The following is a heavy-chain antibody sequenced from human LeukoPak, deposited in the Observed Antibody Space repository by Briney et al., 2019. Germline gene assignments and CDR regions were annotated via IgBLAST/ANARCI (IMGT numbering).Heavy chain of an antibody. J-gene: IGHJ5*02. D-gene: IGHD4/OR15-4a*01. CDR3: VRIPNSANFPNWFEP. Sequence: GGSLRLSCAASGFTFSTYTMNWVRQAPGKRLEWVSAISGSSSNIYYADSVKGRFTISRDNAKNSLYLQMNSLTADDTAVYYCVRIPNSANFPNWFEPWGQGTLVTVSS. CDR1: GFTFSTYT. V-gene: IGHV3-21*01. CDR2: ISGSSSNI.